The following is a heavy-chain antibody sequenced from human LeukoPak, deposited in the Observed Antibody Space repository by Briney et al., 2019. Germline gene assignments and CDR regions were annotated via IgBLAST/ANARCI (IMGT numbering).Heavy chain of an antibody. CDR3: ARDLIQGPNWFDP. CDR1: GYTFTTYA. Sequence: GASVKVPCKASGYTFTTYAINWVRQAPGQGLEWMGWINTNTGNPTYAHDFTGRFVFSLDTSVSTAYLQISSLKAEDTAVYYCARDLIQGPNWFDPWGQGTLVTVSS. D-gene: IGHD5-18*01. CDR2: INTNTGNP. J-gene: IGHJ5*02. V-gene: IGHV7-4-1*02.